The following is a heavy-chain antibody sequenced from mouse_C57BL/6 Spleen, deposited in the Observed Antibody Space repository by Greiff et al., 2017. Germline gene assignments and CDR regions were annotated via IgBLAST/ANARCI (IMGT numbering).Heavy chain of an antibody. CDR2: IDPSDSYT. D-gene: IGHD2-10*02. V-gene: IGHV1-50*01. J-gene: IGHJ4*01. CDR3: ARLGYGNYDYAMDY. CDR1: GYTFTSYW. Sequence: VQLQQPGAELVKPGASVKLSCKASGYTFTSYWMQWVKQRPGQGLEWIGEIDPSDSYTNYNQKFKGKATLTVDTSSSTAYMQLSSLTSEDSAVYYCARLGYGNYDYAMDYWGQGTSVTVSS.